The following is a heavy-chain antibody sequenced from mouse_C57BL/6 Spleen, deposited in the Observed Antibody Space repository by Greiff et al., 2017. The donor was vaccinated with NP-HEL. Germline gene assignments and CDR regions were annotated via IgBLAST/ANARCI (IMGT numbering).Heavy chain of an antibody. CDR2: INPNNGGT. J-gene: IGHJ4*01. CDR1: GYTFTDYN. Sequence: EVKLVESGPELVKPGASVKIPCKASGYTFTDYNMDWVKQSHGKSLEWIGDINPNNGGTIYNQKFKGKATLTVDKSSSTAYMELRSLTSEDTAVYYCARFLGTAMDYWGQGTSVTVSS. D-gene: IGHD4-1*01. CDR3: ARFLGTAMDY. V-gene: IGHV1-18*01.